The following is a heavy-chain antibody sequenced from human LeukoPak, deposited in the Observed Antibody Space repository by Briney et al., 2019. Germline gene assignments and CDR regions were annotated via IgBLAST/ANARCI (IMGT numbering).Heavy chain of an antibody. D-gene: IGHD6-19*01. J-gene: IGHJ6*03. CDR2: IYYSGST. CDR1: GVSIISSNYY. Sequence: PSETLSLTCTVSGVSIISSNYYWGWFRQPPGKGLEWIGYIYYSGSTHYNPSLKSRVTISVNTSKNQFSLKLNSVTAADTAVYYCARHPSSGWSQDYYYMDVWGKGTTVTVSS. V-gene: IGHV4-61*05. CDR3: ARHPSSGWSQDYYYMDV.